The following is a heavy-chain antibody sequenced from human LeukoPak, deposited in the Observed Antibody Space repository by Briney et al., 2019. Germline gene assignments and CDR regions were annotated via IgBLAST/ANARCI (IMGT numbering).Heavy chain of an antibody. Sequence: SETLSLTCAVSGYSISSGYXXXXXXQXPXXXXXXXXXXXSSXXXXXSPSLKXXXXXXXXTSKNQFSLKLNSVTAADTAVYYCARDMIPSRPXQGVGYFDYWGQGTLVTVSS. CDR1: GYSISSGYX. V-gene: IGHV4-38-2*02. J-gene: IGHJ4*02. CDR3: ARDMIPSRPXQGVGYFDY. D-gene: IGHD6-6*01. CDR2: XXSSXXX.